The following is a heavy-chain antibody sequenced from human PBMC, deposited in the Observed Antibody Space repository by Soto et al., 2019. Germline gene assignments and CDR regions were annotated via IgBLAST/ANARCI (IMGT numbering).Heavy chain of an antibody. CDR2: INAGNGNT. V-gene: IGHV1-3*01. Sequence: ASVKVSCKASGYTFTSYAMHWVRQAPGQRLEWMGWINAGNGNTKYSQKFQGRVTITRDTSASTAYMELSSLRSEDTAVYYCATKDDGRGWYYDWFDPWGQGTLVTVSS. CDR3: ATKDDGRGWYYDWFDP. D-gene: IGHD6-19*01. J-gene: IGHJ5*02. CDR1: GYTFTSYA.